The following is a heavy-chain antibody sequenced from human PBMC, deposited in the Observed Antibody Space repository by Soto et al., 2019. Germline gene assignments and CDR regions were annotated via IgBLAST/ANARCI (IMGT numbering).Heavy chain of an antibody. CDR2: ISAYNGKR. Sequence: QGQLLQSGDELKKPGASVRVSCRASGYDFTSYGISWVRQAPGQGLEWVSRISAYNGKRDTAQKFQVRVTMTLDTSTDTAHMELGDLTSADTAVYYCARGRIVASIHDAFEIWGQGTMVAVSS. V-gene: IGHV1-18*01. CDR3: ARGRIVASIHDAFEI. J-gene: IGHJ3*02. D-gene: IGHD2-21*01. CDR1: GYDFTSYG.